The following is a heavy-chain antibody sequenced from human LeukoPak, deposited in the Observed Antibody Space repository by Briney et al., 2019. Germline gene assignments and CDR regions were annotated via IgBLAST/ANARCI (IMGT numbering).Heavy chain of an antibody. V-gene: IGHV3-30*04. Sequence: GGSLRLSCAASGFTFSSYAMHWVRQAPGKGLEWVAVISYDGSNKYYADSVKGRFTISRDNSKNTLYLQMNSLKTEDTAVYYCTTEVYCGGDCLYDYWGQGTLVTVSS. CDR3: TTEVYCGGDCLYDY. D-gene: IGHD2-21*02. J-gene: IGHJ4*02. CDR1: GFTFSSYA. CDR2: ISYDGSNK.